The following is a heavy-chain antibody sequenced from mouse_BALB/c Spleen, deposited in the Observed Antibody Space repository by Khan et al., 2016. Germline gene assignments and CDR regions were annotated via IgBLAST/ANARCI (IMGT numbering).Heavy chain of an antibody. CDR2: INTETGEP. CDR3: ARSRHYAMDY. J-gene: IGHJ4*01. V-gene: IGHV9-2-1*01. CDR1: GYTFTDYS. Sequence: QIQLVQSGPELKKPGETVKISCKASGYTFTDYSMHWVKQAPGKGLKWMGWINTETGEPTYADDFKGRFAFSLETSASTAYLQINILKNEDTATYFCARSRHYAMDYWGQGTSVTVSS.